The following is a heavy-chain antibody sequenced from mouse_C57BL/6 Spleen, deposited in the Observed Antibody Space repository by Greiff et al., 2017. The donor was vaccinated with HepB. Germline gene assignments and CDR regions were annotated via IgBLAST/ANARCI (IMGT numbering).Heavy chain of an antibody. CDR1: GFTFSSYT. V-gene: IGHV5-9*01. D-gene: IGHD1-1*01. CDR2: ISGGGGNT. Sequence: EVQGVESGGGLVKPGGSLKLSCAASGFTFSSYTMSWVRQTPEKRLEWVATISGGGGNTYYPDSVKGRFTISRDNAKNTLYLQMSSLRSEDTALYYCARFGYYGSSYYAMDYWGQGTSVTVSS. CDR3: ARFGYYGSSYYAMDY. J-gene: IGHJ4*01.